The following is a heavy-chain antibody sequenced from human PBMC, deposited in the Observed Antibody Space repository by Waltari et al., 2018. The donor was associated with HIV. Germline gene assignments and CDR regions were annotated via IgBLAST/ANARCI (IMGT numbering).Heavy chain of an antibody. CDR1: GDSISNSNYF. V-gene: IGHV4-39*01. J-gene: IGHJ2*01. D-gene: IGHD1-26*01. CDR3: ARHALRVGAAYWSFDL. CDR2: IYYSGST. Sequence: QLQLQESGPGLVKPSETLSLTCTVSGDSISNSNYFWGWIRQPPGKGLEWFGRIYYSGSTYCNPSLKGRVTISVDTSKNQFSLKVNSVTAADTAVYYCARHALRVGAAYWSFDLWGRGTLVTVSS.